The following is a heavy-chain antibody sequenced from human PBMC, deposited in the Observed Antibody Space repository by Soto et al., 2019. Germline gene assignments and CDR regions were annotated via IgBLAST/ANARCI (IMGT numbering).Heavy chain of an antibody. D-gene: IGHD5-18*01. CDR1: GYSFTSYW. CDR2: IYPGDSDT. J-gene: IGHJ6*02. V-gene: IGHV5-51*01. CDR3: AKVMTANPYYYGLDV. Sequence: GESLKISCKGPGYSFTSYWIGWVRQMPGKGLEWMGIIYPGDSDTRYSPSFQGHVTISADKSISTAYLQWSSLRVEDTAVYYCAKVMTANPYYYGLDVWGQGTTVTVS.